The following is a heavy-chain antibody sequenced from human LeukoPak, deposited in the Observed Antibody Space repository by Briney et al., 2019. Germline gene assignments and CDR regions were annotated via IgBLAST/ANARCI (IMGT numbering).Heavy chain of an antibody. CDR2: IYYSGST. J-gene: IGHJ4*02. CDR3: ARDGGYSGYDFGY. D-gene: IGHD5-12*01. Sequence: SQTLSLTCTVSGGSISSGGYYWNWIRQPPGKGLEWIGSIYYSGSTNYNPSLKSRVTISVDTSKNQFSLKLSSVTAADTAVYYCARDGGYSGYDFGYWGQGTLVTVS. CDR1: GGSISSGGYY. V-gene: IGHV4-61*08.